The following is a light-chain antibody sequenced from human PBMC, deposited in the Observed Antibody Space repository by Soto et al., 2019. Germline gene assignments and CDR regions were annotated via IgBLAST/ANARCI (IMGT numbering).Light chain of an antibody. Sequence: QSALTQPASVSGSPGQSITISCTGTSSDVGAYNYVSWYQQHPGKAPKLMIYDVTNRPSGVSNRFSGSKSGNTASLTISGLQAEDEADYFCSSQSNITPYVFGTGTKLTVL. CDR2: DVT. J-gene: IGLJ1*01. V-gene: IGLV2-14*01. CDR3: SSQSNITPYV. CDR1: SSDVGAYNY.